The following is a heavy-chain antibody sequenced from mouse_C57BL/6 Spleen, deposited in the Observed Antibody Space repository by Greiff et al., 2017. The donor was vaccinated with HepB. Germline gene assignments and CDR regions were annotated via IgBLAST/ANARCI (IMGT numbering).Heavy chain of an antibody. CDR3: VRPVGSSSFAY. CDR2: IRSKSNNYAT. V-gene: IGHV10-1*01. D-gene: IGHD1-1*01. CDR1: GFSFNTYA. J-gene: IGHJ3*01. Sequence: EVQLVESGGGLVQPKGSLKLSCAASGFSFNTYAMNWVRQAPGKGLEWVARIRSKSNNYATYYADSVKDRFTISRDDSESMLYLQMNNLKTEDTAIYYCVRPVGSSSFAYWGQGTLVTVSA.